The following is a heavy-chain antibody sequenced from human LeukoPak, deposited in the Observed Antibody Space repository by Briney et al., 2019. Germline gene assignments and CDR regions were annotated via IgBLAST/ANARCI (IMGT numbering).Heavy chain of an antibody. CDR2: FYVGGAT. D-gene: IGHD5-24*01. V-gene: IGHV3-53*01. CDR3: ARGDGYNFFDY. J-gene: IGHJ4*02. CDR1: GFSVTNNY. Sequence: PGGSLRLSCAVSGFSVTNNYMSWVRQAPGKGLEWVSVFYVGGATYYADSVKGRFTISGDNSENTLYLQMKSLRAEDTAVYHCARGDGYNFFDYWGQGTLVTVSS.